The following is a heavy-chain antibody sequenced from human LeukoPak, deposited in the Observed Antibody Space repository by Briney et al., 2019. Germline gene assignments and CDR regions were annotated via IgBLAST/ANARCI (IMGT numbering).Heavy chain of an antibody. CDR2: ISYDGSNK. V-gene: IGHV3-30*18. CDR3: AKDGSTVVNAFDY. Sequence: GGSLRLSCAASGFTFSSYGMHWVRQAPGKGLEWVAVISYDGSNKYYADSVKGRFTISRDNPKNTLCLQMNSLRAEDTAVYYCAKDGSTVVNAFDYWGQGTLVTVSS. D-gene: IGHD4-23*01. J-gene: IGHJ4*02. CDR1: GFTFSSYG.